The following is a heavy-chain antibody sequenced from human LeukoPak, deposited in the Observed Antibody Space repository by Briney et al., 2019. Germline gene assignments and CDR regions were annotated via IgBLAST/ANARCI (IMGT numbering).Heavy chain of an antibody. J-gene: IGHJ4*02. CDR3: ARVSSSSWSQLDY. Sequence: SETLSLTCTVSGGSISSYYWSWIRQPPGKGLEWIGYIYYSGSTNYNPSLKSRVTISVDTSKIQFSLKLSSVTAADTAVYYCARVSSSSWSQLDYWGQGTLVTVSS. CDR1: GGSISSYY. CDR2: IYYSGST. D-gene: IGHD6-13*01. V-gene: IGHV4-59*01.